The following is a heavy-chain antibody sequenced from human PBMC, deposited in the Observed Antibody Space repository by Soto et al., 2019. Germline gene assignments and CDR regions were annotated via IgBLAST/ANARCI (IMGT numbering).Heavy chain of an antibody. CDR1: GFTFSSYG. CDR3: ARGTPGGQQLRNWFDP. V-gene: IGHV3-33*01. J-gene: IGHJ5*02. Sequence: QVQLVESGGGVVQPGRSLRLSCAASGFTFSSYGIHWVRQAPGKGLEWVAVIWYDGSNKYYADSVKGRFTISRDNSKNTLYLQMNSLRAEDTALYYFARGTPGGQQLRNWFDPWGQGTLVTVSS. CDR2: IWYDGSNK. D-gene: IGHD6-13*01.